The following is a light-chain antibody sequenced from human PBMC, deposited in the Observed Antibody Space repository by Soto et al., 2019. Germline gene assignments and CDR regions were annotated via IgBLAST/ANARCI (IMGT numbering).Light chain of an antibody. V-gene: IGKV3-20*01. J-gene: IGKJ1*01. CDR3: QQYNNWPQT. CDR2: GAS. Sequence: EIVLTQSPGTLSLSPGERATLSCRASKSVSSSCLAWYQQKPGQAPRLLIYGASNRATGIPDRFSGSGSGTDFTLTISSLQSEDFAEYHCQQYNNWPQTFGQGTKV. CDR1: KSVSSSC.